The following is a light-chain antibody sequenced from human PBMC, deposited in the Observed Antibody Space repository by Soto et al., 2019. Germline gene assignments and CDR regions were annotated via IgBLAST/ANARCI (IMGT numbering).Light chain of an antibody. CDR3: QQRSNWPPT. V-gene: IGKV3-11*01. Sequence: EIVLTQSPATLSLSPGERATLSCRASQSVRSYLAWYQQKPGQAPRLLIYDASNRATGIPARFSGSGSGTDFTPTISILEPGDFAVYYCQQRSNWPPTFGPGTKVDIK. CDR1: QSVRSY. CDR2: DAS. J-gene: IGKJ3*01.